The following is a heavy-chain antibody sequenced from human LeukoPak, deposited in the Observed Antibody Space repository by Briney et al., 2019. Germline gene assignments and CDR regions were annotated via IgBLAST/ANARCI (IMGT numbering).Heavy chain of an antibody. V-gene: IGHV3-23*01. CDR2: ISGGGDKA. D-gene: IGHD5-18*01. CDR1: GFTFRDYV. CDR3: VKGGTNGYSYGSSFDF. J-gene: IGHJ4*02. Sequence: GGSLRLSCEASGFTFRDYVMNWVRQAPGKGLEWVSSISGGGDKATYAESVRGRFTVSRDSSRNTVYLQMNSLRAEDTAVYYCVKGGTNGYSYGSSFDFWGQGTLVTVSS.